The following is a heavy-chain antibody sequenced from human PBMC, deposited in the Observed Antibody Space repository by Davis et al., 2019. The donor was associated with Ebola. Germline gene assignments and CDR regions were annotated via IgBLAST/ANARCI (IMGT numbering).Heavy chain of an antibody. CDR1: GFTFSSYS. D-gene: IGHD1-26*01. CDR2: IWYDGSNK. Sequence: GGSLRLSCAASGFTFSSYSMNWVRQAPGKGLEWVAVIWYDGSNKYYADSVKGRFTISRDNSKNTLYLQMNSLRAEDTAVYYCARGGSGSYFYYLDYWGQGTLVTVSS. J-gene: IGHJ4*02. CDR3: ARGGSGSYFYYLDY. V-gene: IGHV3-33*08.